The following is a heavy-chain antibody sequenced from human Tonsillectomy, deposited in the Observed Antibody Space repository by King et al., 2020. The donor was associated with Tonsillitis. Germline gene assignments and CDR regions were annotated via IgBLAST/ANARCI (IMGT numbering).Heavy chain of an antibody. D-gene: IGHD7-27*01. CDR3: AKDIGGLGINRIDY. Sequence: VQLVESGGVVVQPGGSLRLSCAASGFPFDDYNMLWVRHAPGKGLEWVSLISWDGGSTYYVDSVKGRFTIHRDNSKHSQYLQMNSLRTEDTALYYCAKDIGGLGINRIDYWGQGTLVTVSS. J-gene: IGHJ4*02. CDR1: GFPFDDYN. V-gene: IGHV3-43*01. CDR2: ISWDGGST.